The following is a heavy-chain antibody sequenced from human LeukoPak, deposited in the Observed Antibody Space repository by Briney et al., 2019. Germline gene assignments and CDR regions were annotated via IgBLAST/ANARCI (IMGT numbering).Heavy chain of an antibody. V-gene: IGHV1-69*13. J-gene: IGHJ5*02. Sequence: GASVKVSCKASGGTFSSYAISWVRQAPGQGLEWMGGIIPIFGTANYAQKFQGRVTITADESTSTAYMELSSLRSEDTAVYYCARDPRVAAADDWFDPWGQGTLVTVYS. CDR3: ARDPRVAAADDWFDP. CDR1: GGTFSSYA. D-gene: IGHD6-13*01. CDR2: IIPIFGTA.